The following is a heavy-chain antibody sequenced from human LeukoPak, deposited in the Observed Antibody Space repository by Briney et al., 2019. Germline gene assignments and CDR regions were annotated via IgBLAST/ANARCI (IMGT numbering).Heavy chain of an antibody. J-gene: IGHJ6*03. CDR3: ARVRDGYYYYYNMDV. CDR2: INWNGGST. D-gene: IGHD5-24*01. Sequence: PGGSLRLSCAASGFTSDDYGVSWVRQAPGKGLEWVSGINWNGGSTGYADSVKGRFTISRDNAKNSLYLQMNSLRAEDTALYYCARVRDGYYYYYNMDVWGKGTTVTVSS. CDR1: GFTSDDYG. V-gene: IGHV3-20*04.